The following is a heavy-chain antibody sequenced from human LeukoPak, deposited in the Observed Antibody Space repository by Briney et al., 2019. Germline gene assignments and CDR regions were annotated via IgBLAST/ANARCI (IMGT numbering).Heavy chain of an antibody. Sequence: GGSLRLSCAASGFTFTSYSMNWVRQVPGKGLEWVSYINIVSSTISYADSVKGRFTISCDNAKNSLYLQMNSLRAEDTAVYYCARDLNYALDYWGQGILVTVSS. D-gene: IGHD4-11*01. CDR2: INIVSSTI. CDR3: ARDLNYALDY. J-gene: IGHJ4*02. CDR1: GFTFTSYS. V-gene: IGHV3-48*01.